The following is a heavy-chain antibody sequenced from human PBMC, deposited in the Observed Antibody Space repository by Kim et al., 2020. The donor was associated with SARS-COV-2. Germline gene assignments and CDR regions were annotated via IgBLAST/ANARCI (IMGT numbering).Heavy chain of an antibody. CDR2: INHSGST. J-gene: IGHJ5*02. D-gene: IGHD3-10*01. Sequence: SETLSLTCAVYGGSFSGYYWSWIRQPPGKGLEWIGEINHSGSTNYNPSLKSRVTISVDTSKNQFSLKLSSVTAADTAVYYCARGEKLDRGVIPRTSSNWFDPWGQGTLVTVSS. CDR1: GGSFSGYY. CDR3: ARGEKLDRGVIPRTSSNWFDP. V-gene: IGHV4-34*01.